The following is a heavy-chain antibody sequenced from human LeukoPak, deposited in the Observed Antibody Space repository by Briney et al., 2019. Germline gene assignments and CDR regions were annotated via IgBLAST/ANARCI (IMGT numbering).Heavy chain of an antibody. J-gene: IGHJ4*02. CDR2: IIPIFGTA. D-gene: IGHD6-19*01. V-gene: IGHV1-69*13. Sequence: SVKVSCKASGGTFSSYAISWVRQAPGQGLEWMGGIIPIFGTANYAQKFQGRVTITADESTSTAYMELSSLRSEDTAVYYCARTPPGLAVAGTHYFDYWGQGTLVTVSS. CDR1: GGTFSSYA. CDR3: ARTPPGLAVAGTHYFDY.